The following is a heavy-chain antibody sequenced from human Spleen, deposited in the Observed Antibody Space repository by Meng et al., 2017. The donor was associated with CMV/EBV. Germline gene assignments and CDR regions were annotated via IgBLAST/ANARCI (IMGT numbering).Heavy chain of an antibody. D-gene: IGHD2-2*01. CDR3: ARSRGGSTSCPQCWFDP. Sequence: GESLKISCAASGFAFSSSWMNWVRQAPGKGLEWVANIRQDGTEKYYVDSVKGRFTISRDNAKNSVYLQMNSLRAEDTAVYYCARSRGGSTSCPQCWFDPWGQGTLVTVSS. V-gene: IGHV3-7*03. CDR2: IRQDGTEK. J-gene: IGHJ5*02. CDR1: GFAFSSSW.